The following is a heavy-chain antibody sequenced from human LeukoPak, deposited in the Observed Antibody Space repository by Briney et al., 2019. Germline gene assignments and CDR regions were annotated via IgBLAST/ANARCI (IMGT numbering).Heavy chain of an antibody. Sequence: GASVKVSCKASGGTFSSYAISWVRQAPGQGLEWMGWISAYNGNTNYAQKLQGRVTMTTDTSTSTAYMELRSLRSDDTAVYYCARVGLLYNYSFWGQGTLVTVSS. V-gene: IGHV1-18*01. D-gene: IGHD5-24*01. CDR2: ISAYNGNT. CDR3: ARVGLLYNYSF. J-gene: IGHJ4*02. CDR1: GGTFSSYA.